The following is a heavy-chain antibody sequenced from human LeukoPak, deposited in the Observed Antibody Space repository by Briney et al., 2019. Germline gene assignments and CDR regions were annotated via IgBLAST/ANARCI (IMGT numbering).Heavy chain of an antibody. J-gene: IGHJ5*02. Sequence: PSETLSLTCAVYGGSFSGYYWSWIRQPPGKGLEWIGEINHSGSTYYNPSLKSRVTISVDTSKNQFSLKLSSVTAADTAVYYCARISGSVDPWGQGTLVTVSS. CDR1: GGSFSGYY. CDR2: INHSGST. V-gene: IGHV4-34*09. CDR3: ARISGSVDP. D-gene: IGHD3-22*01.